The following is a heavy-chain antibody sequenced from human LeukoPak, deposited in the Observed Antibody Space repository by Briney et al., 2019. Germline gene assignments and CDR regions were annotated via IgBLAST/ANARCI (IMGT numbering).Heavy chain of an antibody. V-gene: IGHV3-7*01. D-gene: IGHD5-12*01. CDR2: INEDGSVK. Sequence: GGSLRLSCAASGFTFSTSWMTWVRQAPGKELEWLGNINEDGSVKNYVDSVKGRFTTSRDNAWNSLYLLMHSLRADDTAVYYCARDSGYNVFDIWGQGTMVTVPS. CDR1: GFTFSTSW. J-gene: IGHJ3*02. CDR3: ARDSGYNVFDI.